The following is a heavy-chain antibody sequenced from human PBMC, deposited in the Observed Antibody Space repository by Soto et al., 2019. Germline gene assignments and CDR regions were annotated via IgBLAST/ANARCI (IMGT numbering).Heavy chain of an antibody. CDR1: VICCSKNA. CDR3: AKGDVGYFNH. D-gene: IGHD1-26*01. J-gene: IGHJ4*02. V-gene: IGHV3-23*05. Sequence: LRTSCIVIVICCSKNALIWFRQAPGKGRGWVSSIEISGRATYYADTVKGLFTISRDDSKNAVYLQISSLRGEDTAVYLCAKGDVGYFNHWGQGSLVPSPQ. CDR2: IEISGRAT.